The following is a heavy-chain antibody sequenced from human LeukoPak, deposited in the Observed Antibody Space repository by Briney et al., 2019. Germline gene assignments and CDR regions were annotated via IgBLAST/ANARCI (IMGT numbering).Heavy chain of an antibody. Sequence: SETLSLTCTVSGVSISSGGYYWSWIRQHPGKGLEWIGYIYYSGSTYYNPSLKSRVTISADTSKNQFSLRLSSVTAADTAVYYCARQEIAASTTEDFDYWGQGALVTVSS. CDR3: ARQEIAASTTEDFDY. CDR2: IYYSGST. D-gene: IGHD6-6*01. V-gene: IGHV4-39*01. CDR1: GVSISSGGYY. J-gene: IGHJ4*02.